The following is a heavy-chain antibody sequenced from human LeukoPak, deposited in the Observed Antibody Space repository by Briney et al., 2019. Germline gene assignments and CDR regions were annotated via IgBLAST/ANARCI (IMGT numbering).Heavy chain of an antibody. CDR1: GGSISSGSYY. CDR2: IYTSGST. J-gene: IGHJ5*02. D-gene: IGHD3-3*01. Sequence: PSETLSLTCTVSGGSISSGSYYWSWIRQPAGKGLEWIGRIYTSGSTNYNPSLKSRVTISVDTSKNQFSLKLSSVTAADTAVYYCAREVGGDFWSGYRYNWFDPWGQGTLVTVSS. CDR3: AREVGGDFWSGYRYNWFDP. V-gene: IGHV4-61*02.